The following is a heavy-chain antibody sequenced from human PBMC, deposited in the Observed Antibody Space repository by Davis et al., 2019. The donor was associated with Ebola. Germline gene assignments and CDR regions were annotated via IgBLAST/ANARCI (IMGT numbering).Heavy chain of an antibody. V-gene: IGHV3-30*18. Sequence: GESLKISCEASGFTFRSYGMYWVRQAPGKGLEWVAVISYDGSNKYYAESVKGRFTISRDNSENTLYLQMNSLRADDTAVYYCAKALGSGTYNAVDVWGQGTTVTVSS. J-gene: IGHJ6*02. CDR1: GFTFRSYG. D-gene: IGHD2-15*01. CDR2: ISYDGSNK. CDR3: AKALGSGTYNAVDV.